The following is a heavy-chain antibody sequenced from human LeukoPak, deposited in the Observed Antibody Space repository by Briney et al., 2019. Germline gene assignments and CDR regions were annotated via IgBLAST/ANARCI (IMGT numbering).Heavy chain of an antibody. Sequence: PGGSLRLSCAASGFTFSSYAMSWVRQAPGKGLEWVSAISGSGGSTYYADSVKGRFTISRDNSKNTLYLQMNSLRAEDTAVYYCAKAHFQRAAAAPNWFDPWGQGTLVTVSS. J-gene: IGHJ5*02. D-gene: IGHD6-13*01. CDR1: GFTFSSYA. CDR2: ISGSGGST. V-gene: IGHV3-23*01. CDR3: AKAHFQRAAAAPNWFDP.